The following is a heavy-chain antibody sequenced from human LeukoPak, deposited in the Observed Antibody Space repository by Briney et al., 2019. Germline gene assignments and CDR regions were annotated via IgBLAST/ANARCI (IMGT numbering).Heavy chain of an antibody. J-gene: IGHJ2*01. CDR1: GGSISSSHYY. CDR3: PRHSLSMLDGDVYWYFHL. V-gene: IGHV4-39*07. CDR2: IYSGGTT. Sequence: PSETLSLTCTVSGGSISSSHYYWGWIRQPPGKGLEWIGSIYSGGTTSYSPSLESRVTISVDTSENQFSLKLSSVTAADTAIYYCPRHSLSMLDGDVYWYFHLWGRGTLVT. D-gene: IGHD4-17*01.